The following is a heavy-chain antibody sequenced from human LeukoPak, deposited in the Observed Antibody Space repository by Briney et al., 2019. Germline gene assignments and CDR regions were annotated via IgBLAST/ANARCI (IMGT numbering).Heavy chain of an antibody. J-gene: IGHJ5*02. Sequence: GGPLRLSCAASGFTFSSYAMNWVRQAPGKGLEWVLGISGSGGSTYSADSVKGRFTISRDNSKNTLYLQMNSLRADDTAVYYCARGVFGTMIRGVFDPRGQGTLVTVSS. CDR1: GFTFSSYA. D-gene: IGHD3-10*01. CDR2: ISGSGGST. V-gene: IGHV3-23*01. CDR3: ARGVFGTMIRGVFDP.